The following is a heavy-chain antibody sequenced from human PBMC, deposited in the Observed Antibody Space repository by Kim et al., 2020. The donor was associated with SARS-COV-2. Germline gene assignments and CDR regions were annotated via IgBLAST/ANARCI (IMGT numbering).Heavy chain of an antibody. CDR1: GFTFSSYA. J-gene: IGHJ6*02. CDR3: AKGHWYYDFWSGYPMYYYYYGMDV. D-gene: IGHD3-3*01. Sequence: GGSLRLSCAASGFTFSSYAMSWVRQAPGKGLEWVSAISGSGGSTYYADSVKGRFTISRDNSKNTLYLQMNSLRAEDTVVYYCAKGHWYYDFWSGYPMYYYYYGMDVWGQGTTVTVSS. V-gene: IGHV3-23*01. CDR2: ISGSGGST.